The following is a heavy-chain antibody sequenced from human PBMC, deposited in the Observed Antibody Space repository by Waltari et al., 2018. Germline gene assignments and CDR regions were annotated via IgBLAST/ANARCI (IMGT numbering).Heavy chain of an antibody. Sequence: EVQLLESGGGLVQPGGSLRLSCAASGFTFSSYAMSWVRPAPGKGLEWVSAISGSGGSTYYADSVKGRFTISRDNSKNTLYLQMNSLRAEDTAVYYCAKDNVNYDSSGYYGYWGQGTLVTVSS. D-gene: IGHD3-22*01. V-gene: IGHV3-23*01. CDR2: ISGSGGST. CDR1: GFTFSSYA. J-gene: IGHJ4*02. CDR3: AKDNVNYDSSGYYGY.